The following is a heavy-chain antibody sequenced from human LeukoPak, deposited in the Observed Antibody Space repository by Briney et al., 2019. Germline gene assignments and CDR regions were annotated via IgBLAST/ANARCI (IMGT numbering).Heavy chain of an antibody. Sequence: GSSVKVSCKASGGTFSSYAISWVRQAPGQGLEWMGCVNPNSGDTNYAQKFQGSVTMTRVTSISTVYMELSRLRSDDTAVYYCARASGSYWWFDSWGQGTLVTVSS. CDR1: GGTFSSYA. CDR3: ARASGSYWWFDS. V-gene: IGHV1-2*02. D-gene: IGHD1-26*01. CDR2: VNPNSGDT. J-gene: IGHJ5*01.